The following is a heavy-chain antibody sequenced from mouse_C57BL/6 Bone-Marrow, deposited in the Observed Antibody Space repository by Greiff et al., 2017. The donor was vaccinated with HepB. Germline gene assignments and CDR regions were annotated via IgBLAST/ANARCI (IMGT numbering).Heavy chain of an antibody. D-gene: IGHD4-1*01. CDR2: IYPGSGST. CDR3: ARLNWVYYYAMDY. V-gene: IGHV1-55*01. CDR1: GYTFTSYW. Sequence: VKLQQPGAELVKPGASVKMSCKASGYTFTSYWITWVKQRPGQGLEWIGDIYPGSGSTNYNEKFKSKATLTVDTSSSTAYMQLSSLTSEDSAVYYCARLNWVYYYAMDYWGQGTSVTVSS. J-gene: IGHJ4*01.